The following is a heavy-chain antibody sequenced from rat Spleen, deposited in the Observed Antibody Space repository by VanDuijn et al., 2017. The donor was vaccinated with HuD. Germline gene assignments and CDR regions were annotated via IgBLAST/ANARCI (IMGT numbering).Heavy chain of an antibody. V-gene: IGHV5-31*01. CDR2: ITNFAGRT. Sequence: EVHLVESGGGLVQPGGSLKLSCAASGFTFSDYNMAWVRQSPGKGLEWVASITNFAGRTHYPDSVKGRFTISRENAQNTLYLQMNSLRSEDTATYYCSGSRVPWYLDFWGPGTMVTVSS. CDR3: SGSRVPWYLDF. J-gene: IGHJ1*01. CDR1: GFTFSDYN. D-gene: IGHD1-11*01.